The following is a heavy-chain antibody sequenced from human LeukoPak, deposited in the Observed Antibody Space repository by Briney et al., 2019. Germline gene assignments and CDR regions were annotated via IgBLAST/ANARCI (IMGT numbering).Heavy chain of an antibody. D-gene: IGHD3-22*01. Sequence: CLRLSCALSGFTFSDYYMGWIRQAPGKGRGWVSYISSSGSAIYYADSVQGRFPISRDNAKNSLYLQMNSLRAEDTAVYYCARPLRDSSSWGQGTLVTVSS. V-gene: IGHV3-11*01. CDR1: GFTFSDYY. CDR3: ARPLRDSSS. J-gene: IGHJ4*02. CDR2: ISSSGSAI.